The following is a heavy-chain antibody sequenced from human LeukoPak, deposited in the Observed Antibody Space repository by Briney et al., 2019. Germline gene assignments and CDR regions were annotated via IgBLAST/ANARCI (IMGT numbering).Heavy chain of an antibody. D-gene: IGHD6-13*01. CDR1: GFTFSSYA. CDR2: ITGSGGST. Sequence: PGGSLRLSCAASGFTFSSYAMSWVRQAPGKGLEWVSAITGSGGSTYYADSVKGRFTISRDNSKNMLYLQMNSLRAEDTAVFYCAKVYLMSSRWSGEWQGYWGQGTLVTVSS. J-gene: IGHJ4*02. CDR3: AKVYLMSSRWSGEWQGY. V-gene: IGHV3-23*01.